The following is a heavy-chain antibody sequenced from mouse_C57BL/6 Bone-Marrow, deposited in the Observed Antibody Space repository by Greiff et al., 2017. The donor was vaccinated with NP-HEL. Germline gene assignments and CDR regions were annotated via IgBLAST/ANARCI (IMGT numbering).Heavy chain of an antibody. CDR3: ARDSPDYYGSSFDY. V-gene: IGHV3-5*01. CDR1: GISITTGNYR. D-gene: IGHD1-1*01. CDR2: IYYSGTI. Sequence: EVHLVESGPGLVKPSQTVFLTCTVTGISITTGNYRWSWIRQFPGNKLEWIGYIYYSGTITYNPSLTSRTTITRDTPKNQFFLEMNSLTAEDTATYYCARDSPDYYGSSFDYWGQGTTLTVSS. J-gene: IGHJ2*01.